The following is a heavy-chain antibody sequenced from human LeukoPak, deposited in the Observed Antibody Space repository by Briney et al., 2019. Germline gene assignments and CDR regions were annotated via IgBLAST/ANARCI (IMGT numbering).Heavy chain of an antibody. Sequence: PSETLSLTCTVSGGSISSYLWSWIRQPAGKGLEGLGRIHTSGTATYSPSLQSRVTMSVDTSKKQISLRLSSVTAADTAVYYCATEQVSASAWGFDYWGQGSLVSVSS. CDR3: ATEQVSASAWGFDY. CDR1: GGSISSYL. V-gene: IGHV4-4*07. CDR2: IHTSGTA. J-gene: IGHJ4*02. D-gene: IGHD5/OR15-5a*01.